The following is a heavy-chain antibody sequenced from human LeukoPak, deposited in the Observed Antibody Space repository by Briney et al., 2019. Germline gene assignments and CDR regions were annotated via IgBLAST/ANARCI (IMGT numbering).Heavy chain of an antibody. CDR3: AVAYYYGSGDAFDI. V-gene: IGHV3-21*01. CDR2: INSDSNYI. Sequence: GGSLRLSCAASGFTFRSYSMNWVRQAPGKGLEWVSSINSDSNYIYYADSVQGRFTISRDNTKNSLYLQMNSLRAEDTAVYYCAVAYYYGSGDAFDIWGQGTKVTVSS. J-gene: IGHJ3*02. CDR1: GFTFRSYS. D-gene: IGHD3-10*01.